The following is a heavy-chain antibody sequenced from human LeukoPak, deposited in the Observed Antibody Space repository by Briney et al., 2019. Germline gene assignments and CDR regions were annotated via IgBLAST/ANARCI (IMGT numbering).Heavy chain of an antibody. CDR1: GGSFSGYY. D-gene: IGHD4-23*01. Sequence: SETLSLTCAVYGGSFSGYYWSWIRQPPGKGLEWIGEINHSGSTNYNPSLKSRVTISRDMSTNQFSLKMTSVTAADTAVYFCARDMGAPDYGSYSVDYWGQGTLVTVSS. CDR2: INHSGST. CDR3: ARDMGAPDYGSYSVDY. V-gene: IGHV4-34*01. J-gene: IGHJ4*02.